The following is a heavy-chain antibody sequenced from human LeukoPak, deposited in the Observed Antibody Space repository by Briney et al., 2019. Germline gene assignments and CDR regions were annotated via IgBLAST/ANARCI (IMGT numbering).Heavy chain of an antibody. D-gene: IGHD3-10*01. CDR1: GGSISSYY. CDR2: IYYSGST. Sequence: SETLSLTCTVSGGSISSYYWSWIRQPPGKGLEWIGCIYYSGSTNYNPSLKSRVTISVDTSKNQFSLKLSSVTAADTAVYYCARGLVYGSGSYLSGWGQRTLVTVSS. V-gene: IGHV4-59*01. CDR3: ARGLVYGSGSYLSG. J-gene: IGHJ4*02.